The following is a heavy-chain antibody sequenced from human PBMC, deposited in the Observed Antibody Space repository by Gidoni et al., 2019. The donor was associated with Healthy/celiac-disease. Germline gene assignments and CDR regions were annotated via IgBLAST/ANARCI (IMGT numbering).Heavy chain of an antibody. D-gene: IGHD3-3*01. CDR2: ISYDGSNK. CDR1: GFTISSDG. Sequence: QVQLVESGGGVVQPGRSLRRACAASGFTISSDGMHWVRPAPGKGLEWVAVISYDGSNKYYADSVKGRFTISRDNSKNTLYLQMNRLRAEDTAVYYCAKDRRFLERSYGMDVWGQGTTVTVSS. J-gene: IGHJ6*02. CDR3: AKDRRFLERSYGMDV. V-gene: IGHV3-30*18.